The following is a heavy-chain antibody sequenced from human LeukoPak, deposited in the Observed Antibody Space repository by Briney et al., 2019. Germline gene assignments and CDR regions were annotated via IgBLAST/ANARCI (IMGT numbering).Heavy chain of an antibody. D-gene: IGHD3-9*01. CDR1: GFTFSDYY. CDR2: ISSSGSTI. Sequence: AGGSLRLSCAASGFTFSDYYMSWIRQAPGKGLEWVSYISSSGSTIYYADSVKGRFTISRDNAKNSLYLQMNSLRAEDAAVYYCVRAPLTGYYDDAFDIWGQGTMVTVSS. V-gene: IGHV3-11*01. J-gene: IGHJ3*02. CDR3: VRAPLTGYYDDAFDI.